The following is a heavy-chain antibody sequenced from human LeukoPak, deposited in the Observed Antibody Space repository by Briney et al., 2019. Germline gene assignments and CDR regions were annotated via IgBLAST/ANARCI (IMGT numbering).Heavy chain of an antibody. J-gene: IGHJ3*02. Sequence: VGSLRLSCAASGFTFSSYGMHWVRQAPGKGLEWVAVISYDGSNKYYADSVKGRFTISRDNSKNTLYLQMNSLRAEDTAVYYCAKSGAFDIWGQGTMVTVSS. CDR1: GFTFSSYG. V-gene: IGHV3-30*18. CDR3: AKSGAFDI. CDR2: ISYDGSNK.